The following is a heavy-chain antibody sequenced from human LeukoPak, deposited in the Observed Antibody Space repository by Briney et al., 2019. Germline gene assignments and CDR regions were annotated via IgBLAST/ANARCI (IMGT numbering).Heavy chain of an antibody. J-gene: IGHJ4*02. V-gene: IGHV4-4*07. Sequence: PGGSLRLSCAVSGFTFSSDWMIWIRQPAGKGLEWIGRIYTSESTNYNPSLKSRVTISVDTSKNQFSLKLSSVTAADTAVYYCARAGRDGYNEDFDYWGQGTLVTVSS. D-gene: IGHD5-24*01. CDR3: ARAGRDGYNEDFDY. CDR1: GFTFSSDW. CDR2: IYTSEST.